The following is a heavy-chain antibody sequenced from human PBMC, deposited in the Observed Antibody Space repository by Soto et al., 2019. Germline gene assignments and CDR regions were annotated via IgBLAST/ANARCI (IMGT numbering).Heavy chain of an antibody. J-gene: IGHJ4*01. CDR3: ARVHVMVVAGSTFDY. D-gene: IGHD6-19*01. Sequence: PSETLSLTCAVSRFSISSGSYWAWIRRPPGKGPEWIASTYHGGTTFYNPSLKSRITISVDTSNNQFSLKLTSVTAADTAVYYCARVHVMVVAGSTFDYWGHGTLVTVSS. V-gene: IGHV4-38-2*01. CDR1: RFSISSGSY. CDR2: TYHGGTT.